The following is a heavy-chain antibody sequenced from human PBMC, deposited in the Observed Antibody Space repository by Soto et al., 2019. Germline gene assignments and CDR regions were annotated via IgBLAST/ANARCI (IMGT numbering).Heavy chain of an antibody. CDR1: GFTFSTYW. V-gene: IGHV3-74*01. D-gene: IGHD2-15*01. Sequence: PGGSLRLSCAASGFTFSTYWMHWVRQAPGKGLVWVSRIISDESTTIYADFVKGRFTISRDNAKNTLYLQMNSLSVEDTAMYYCATGPTPAFDIWGLGTIVTVSS. CDR2: IISDESTT. J-gene: IGHJ3*02. CDR3: ATGPTPAFDI.